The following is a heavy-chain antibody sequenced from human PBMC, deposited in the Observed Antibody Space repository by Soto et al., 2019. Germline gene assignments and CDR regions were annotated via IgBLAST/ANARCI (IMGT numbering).Heavy chain of an antibody. J-gene: IGHJ4*02. Sequence: GGSLRLSCAASGFIFSTYAMKWFRQAPGKGLEWVSVISSSGGSIDYADSVKGRFTISRDNSKNTLYLQMNSLRAEDTAVYYCVKGSDHTDWLIVGATSGAYWGQGTLVTVSS. CDR1: GFIFSTYA. D-gene: IGHD1-26*01. V-gene: IGHV3-23*01. CDR3: VKGSDHTDWLIVGATSGAY. CDR2: ISSSGGSI.